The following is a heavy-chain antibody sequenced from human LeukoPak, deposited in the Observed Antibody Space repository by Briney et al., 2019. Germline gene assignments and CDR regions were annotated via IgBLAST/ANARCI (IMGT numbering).Heavy chain of an antibody. CDR1: GFTSSTYG. V-gene: IGHV3-30*18. CDR3: AKEKVTVSGSYYYFDY. Sequence: GRSLRLSCVASGFTSSTYGMHWVRQAPGKGLEWVAVTSNDGSKKYYEDSVKGRFTISRDNSKNTLYLQMNSLRAEDTAVYNCAKEKVTVSGSYYYFDYWGQGTLVTVSS. D-gene: IGHD1-26*01. CDR2: TSNDGSKK. J-gene: IGHJ4*02.